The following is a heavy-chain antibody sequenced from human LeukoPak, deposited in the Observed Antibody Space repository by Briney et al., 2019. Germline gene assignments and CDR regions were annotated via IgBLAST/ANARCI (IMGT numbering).Heavy chain of an antibody. J-gene: IGHJ3*02. D-gene: IGHD2-2*01. CDR2: ISSSSSYI. Sequence: AGGSLRLSCAASGFTFSSYAMSWVRQAPGKGLEWVSSISSSSSYIYYADSVKGRFTISRDNAKNSLYLQMNSLRAEDTAVYYCARDADCSSTSCLLPDAFDIWGQGTMVTVSS. CDR3: ARDADCSSTSCLLPDAFDI. V-gene: IGHV3-21*01. CDR1: GFTFSSYA.